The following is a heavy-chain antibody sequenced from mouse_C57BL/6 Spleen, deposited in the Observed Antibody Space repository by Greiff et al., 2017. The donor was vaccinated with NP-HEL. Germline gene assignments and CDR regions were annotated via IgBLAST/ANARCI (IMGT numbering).Heavy chain of an antibody. CDR2: IDPSDSYT. V-gene: IGHV1-69*01. CDR3: ARRAYSNYFYWYFDV. D-gene: IGHD2-5*01. Sequence: QVQLQQPGAELVMPGASVKLSCKASGYTFTSYWMHWVKQRPGQGLEWIGEIDPSDSYTNYNQKFKGKSTLTVDKSSSTAYMQLSSLTSEDSAVYYCARRAYSNYFYWYFDVWGTGTTVTVSS. CDR1: GYTFTSYW. J-gene: IGHJ1*03.